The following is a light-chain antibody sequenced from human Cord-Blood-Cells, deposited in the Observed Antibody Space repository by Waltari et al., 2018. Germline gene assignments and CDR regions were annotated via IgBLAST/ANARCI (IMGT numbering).Light chain of an antibody. CDR2: AAS. CDR1: QSISSY. V-gene: IGKV1-39*01. CDR3: QQSYSTPRT. J-gene: IGKJ1*01. Sequence: DHQMTQSPASLSASVGVRVTITCRASQSISSYLNWYQQKPGKAPKLLIYAASSLQSGVPSRFSRSGSGTDFTLTISSLQPEDFATYYFQQSYSTPRTFGQGTKVEIK.